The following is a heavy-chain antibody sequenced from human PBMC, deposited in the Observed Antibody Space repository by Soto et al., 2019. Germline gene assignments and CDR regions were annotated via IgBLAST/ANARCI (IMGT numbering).Heavy chain of an antibody. D-gene: IGHD6-13*01. CDR2: ISSSSSTI. CDR1: GFTFSSYS. Sequence: PGGSLRLSCAASGFTFSSYSMNWVRQAPGKGLEWVSYISSSSSTIYYADSVKGRFTISRDNAKNSLYLQMNSLRDEDTTVYYCARDLGSSWYPEYFQHWGQGTLVTVSS. V-gene: IGHV3-48*02. J-gene: IGHJ1*01. CDR3: ARDLGSSWYPEYFQH.